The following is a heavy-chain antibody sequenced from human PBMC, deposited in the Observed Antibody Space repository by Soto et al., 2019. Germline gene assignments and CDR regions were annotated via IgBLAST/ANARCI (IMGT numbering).Heavy chain of an antibody. CDR2: IVVGSGNT. D-gene: IGHD3-3*01. V-gene: IGHV1-58*01. Sequence: SVKLSCKASGFAFTSSAVQWVRQARGQRLEWIGWIVVGSGNTNYAQKFQERVTITRDMSTSTAYMELSSLRSEDTAVYYCAADRNYYDFWSGYYTPEYGMDVWGQGTTVTVSS. CDR1: GFAFTSSA. J-gene: IGHJ6*02. CDR3: AADRNYYDFWSGYYTPEYGMDV.